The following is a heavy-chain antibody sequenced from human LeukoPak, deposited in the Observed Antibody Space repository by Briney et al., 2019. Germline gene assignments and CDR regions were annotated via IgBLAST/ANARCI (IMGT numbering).Heavy chain of an antibody. CDR1: GFTFSSYA. CDR2: ISGSGGST. Sequence: GGSLRLSCAASGFTFSSYAMSWVRQAPGKGLEWVSAISGSGGSTCYADSVKGRFTISRDNSKNTLYLQMNSLRAEDTAVYYCAKDISGWYGSFAFDIWGQGTMVTVSS. CDR3: AKDISGWYGSFAFDI. V-gene: IGHV3-23*01. J-gene: IGHJ3*02. D-gene: IGHD6-19*01.